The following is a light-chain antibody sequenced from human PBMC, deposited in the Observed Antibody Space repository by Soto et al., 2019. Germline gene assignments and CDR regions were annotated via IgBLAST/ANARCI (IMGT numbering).Light chain of an antibody. CDR3: SSYTTSSTHVA. Sequence: QSALTQPASVSGSPGQSITISCTGSSSDVGGYNFVSWYRQYPGKAPKLMIYGVTNRPSGVSDRFSGSKSGNTASLTISGLQAEDEADYYCSSYTTSSTHVAFGGGTKVTVL. CDR2: GVT. J-gene: IGLJ2*01. V-gene: IGLV2-14*01. CDR1: SSDVGGYNF.